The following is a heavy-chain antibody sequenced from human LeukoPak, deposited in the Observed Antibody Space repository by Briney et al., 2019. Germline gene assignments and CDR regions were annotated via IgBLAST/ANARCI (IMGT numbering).Heavy chain of an antibody. CDR3: ARGRISAAGWIDF. Sequence: SETLSLTCTVSGGSISSSSYYWGWIRQPPGKGLEWIGSIYYSGSTYYNPSLKSRVTISVDTSKNQFSLKLNSVTAADTAVLYCARGRISAAGWIDFWGQGTLVTVSS. CDR1: GGSISSSSYY. J-gene: IGHJ4*02. V-gene: IGHV4-39*07. CDR2: IYYSGST. D-gene: IGHD6-25*01.